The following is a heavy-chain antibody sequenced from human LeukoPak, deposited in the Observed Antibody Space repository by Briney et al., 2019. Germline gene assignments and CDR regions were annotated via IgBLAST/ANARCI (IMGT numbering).Heavy chain of an antibody. CDR3: ARDPLRYLRVGHYDY. V-gene: IGHV3-21*01. CDR1: GFTFSNSA. Sequence: GGSLRLSCAASGFTFSNSAMNWVRQVPGKGLEWVSSIDYDSSHIYYAASVRGRFTISRDNARNSVYLQMNSLRVEDTAVYYCARDPLRYLRVGHYDYWGQGTLVTVSS. D-gene: IGHD3-9*01. CDR2: IDYDSSHI. J-gene: IGHJ4*02.